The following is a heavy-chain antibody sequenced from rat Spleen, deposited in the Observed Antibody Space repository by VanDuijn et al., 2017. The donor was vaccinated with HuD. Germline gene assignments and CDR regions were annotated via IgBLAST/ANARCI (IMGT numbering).Heavy chain of an antibody. Sequence: EVQLVETGGGLVQPGESLKLSCVTSGFPFSGYWMYWIRQAPGEGLEWISSISPDGGSTYYPDSVMGRFTISRDNAKSTLYLQMDSLRSEDTATYYCARVRNNYFDYWGQGVMVTVSS. CDR2: ISPDGGST. J-gene: IGHJ2*01. CDR3: ARVRNNYFDY. V-gene: IGHV5-58*01. CDR1: GFPFSGYW.